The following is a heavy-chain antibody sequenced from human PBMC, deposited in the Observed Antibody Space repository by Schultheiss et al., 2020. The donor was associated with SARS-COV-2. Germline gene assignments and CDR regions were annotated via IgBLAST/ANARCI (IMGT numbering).Heavy chain of an antibody. CDR1: GGSISSYY. Sequence: SETLSLTCTVSGGSISSYYWSWIRQHPGKGLEWIGSIYHSGSTYYNPSLKSRLTISVDTSKNQFSLKLSSVTAADTAVYYCARDRVVIIGDYYYGMDVWGQGTTVTVSS. D-gene: IGHD3-3*01. J-gene: IGHJ6*02. V-gene: IGHV4-59*12. CDR2: IYHSGST. CDR3: ARDRVVIIGDYYYGMDV.